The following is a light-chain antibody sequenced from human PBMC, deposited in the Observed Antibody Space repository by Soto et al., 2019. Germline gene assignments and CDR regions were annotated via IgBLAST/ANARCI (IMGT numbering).Light chain of an antibody. CDR2: DAS. CDR1: RSVSSY. Sequence: EIVLTQSPATLSLPPWEMATLSCRASRSVSSYFAWYQQKPGQAPRLLIYDASNRATGITARFSGSGSGTDFPLTISSLEPEDFALYYCQQRSNWQLSFGPGTKVDIK. J-gene: IGKJ3*01. V-gene: IGKV3-11*01. CDR3: QQRSNWQLS.